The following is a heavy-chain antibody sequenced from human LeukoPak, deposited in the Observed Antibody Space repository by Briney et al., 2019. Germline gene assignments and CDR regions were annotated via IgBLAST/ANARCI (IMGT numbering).Heavy chain of an antibody. V-gene: IGHV4-34*01. CDR2: INHSGST. CDR3: ARGSVYLSDS. Sequence: SETLSLMCAVCGGSFKGCYWSWIRQPPGKGLEWIGEINHSGSTNYNPSLKSRVTISVDTSKNQFSLKLSSVTAADTAVYYCARGSVYLSDSWVEGNLVTVSS. D-gene: IGHD5/OR15-5a*01. J-gene: IGHJ4*02. CDR1: GGSFKGCY.